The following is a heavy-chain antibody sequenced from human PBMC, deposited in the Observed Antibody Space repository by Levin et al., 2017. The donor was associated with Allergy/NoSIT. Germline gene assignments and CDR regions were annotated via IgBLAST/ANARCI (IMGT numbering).Heavy chain of an antibody. V-gene: IGHV1-8*02. CDR2: ISKYNGNT. J-gene: IGHJ4*02. CDR3: ARANTAMVTAGDY. D-gene: IGHD5-18*01. Sequence: ASVKVSCKASGYTFTSYDISWVRQAPGQGLEWMGWISKYNGNTGYAQKFQGRVTMTRNTSISTAYMELSSLRSEDTAVYYCARANTAMVTAGDYWGQGTLVTVSS. CDR1: GYTFTSYD.